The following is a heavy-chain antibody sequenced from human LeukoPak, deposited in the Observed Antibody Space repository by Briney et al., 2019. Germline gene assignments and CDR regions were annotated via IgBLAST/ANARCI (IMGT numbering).Heavy chain of an antibody. CDR2: ISYDGSNK. Sequence: PGGSLRLSCAASGFTFSSYAMHWVRQAPGKGLEWVAVISYDGSNKYYADSVKGRFTISRDNSKNTLYLQMNSLRAEDTAVYYCARDIAVRGYSYGYCDYWGQGTLVTVSS. CDR3: ARDIAVRGYSYGYCDY. CDR1: GFTFSSYA. J-gene: IGHJ4*02. V-gene: IGHV3-30-3*01. D-gene: IGHD5-18*01.